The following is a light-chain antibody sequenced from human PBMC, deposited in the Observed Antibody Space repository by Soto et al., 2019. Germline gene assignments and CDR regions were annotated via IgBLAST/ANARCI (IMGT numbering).Light chain of an antibody. CDR1: QSLRGR. J-gene: IGKJ4*01. CDR3: QQHSSFAS. CDR2: DAS. Sequence: DIQMTQSPFTLPASVGDIVTITCRASQSLRGRLAWYQQKPGKAPRLLIYDASTLESGVPSRFSGTGSETEFTLTISGLQPDDFATYYCQQHSSFASFGGGTKV. V-gene: IGKV1-5*01.